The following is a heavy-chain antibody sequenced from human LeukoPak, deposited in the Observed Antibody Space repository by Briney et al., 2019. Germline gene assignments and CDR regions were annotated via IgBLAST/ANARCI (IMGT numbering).Heavy chain of an antibody. CDR1: GFTFSSYA. Sequence: GGSLRLSCAASGFTFSSYAMHWVRQAPGKGLEWVAVISYDGSNKYYADSVKGRFTISRDNSKNTLYLQINSLRAEDTAVYYCARGLGYCSSTSCYNYFDYWGQGTLVTVSS. CDR2: ISYDGSNK. J-gene: IGHJ4*02. V-gene: IGHV3-30*01. D-gene: IGHD2-2*02. CDR3: ARGLGYCSSTSCYNYFDY.